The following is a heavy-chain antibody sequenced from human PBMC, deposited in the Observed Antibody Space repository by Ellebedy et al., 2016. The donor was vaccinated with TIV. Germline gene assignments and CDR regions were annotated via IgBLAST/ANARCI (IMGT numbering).Heavy chain of an antibody. CDR1: GFTFNSYA. V-gene: IGHV3-23*01. J-gene: IGHJ3*02. Sequence: GEYLKISCAASGFTFNSYAMSWVRQAPGKGLEWVSTISGSGGHAYFADSVKGRFTISRDNSKNTLYLQLNSLRAEDTAVYYCAYCTNGVCYSYSSSWYGAFDIWGQGTMVTVSS. D-gene: IGHD2-8*01. CDR3: AYCTNGVCYSYSSSWYGAFDI. CDR2: ISGSGGHA.